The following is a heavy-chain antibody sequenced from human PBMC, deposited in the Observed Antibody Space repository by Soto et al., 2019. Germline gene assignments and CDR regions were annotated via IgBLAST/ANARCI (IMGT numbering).Heavy chain of an antibody. CDR3: ATEPIYYNDGSGYYPLGH. D-gene: IGHD3-22*01. J-gene: IGHJ4*02. V-gene: IGHV1-18*04. CDR2: ISAHNGDT. Sequence: ASVKVSCKASGYSFATYVFSWVRQAPGQGLECVGWISAHNGDTHYSQKFQGRVTLTTDTSTNTGYMELRSLTSDDTAVYFCATEPIYYNDGSGYYPLGHWGQGTLVTVSS. CDR1: GYSFATYV.